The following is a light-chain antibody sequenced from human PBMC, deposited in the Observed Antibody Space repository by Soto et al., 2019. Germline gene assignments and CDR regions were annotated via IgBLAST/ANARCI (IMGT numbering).Light chain of an antibody. Sequence: EIPMTQSPSNLSGCVGDRVSIXCRASQSILRRFVWSEHKAGKAPKLLIYDVSSLESGVPSMFSGSGCGKEFNITISSLQPDDSATYECQQYNTFWTFGQGTKVDI. V-gene: IGKV1-5*01. CDR1: QSILRR. CDR3: QQYNTFWT. J-gene: IGKJ1*01. CDR2: DVS.